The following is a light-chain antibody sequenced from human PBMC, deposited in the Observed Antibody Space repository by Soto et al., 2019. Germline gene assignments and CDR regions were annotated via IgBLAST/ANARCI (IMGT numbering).Light chain of an antibody. CDR3: QHYDGSSGHT. V-gene: IGKV3-20*01. CDR1: QTIRSNF. Sequence: EVVLTQSPATLSLSPGERATLSCRASQTIRSNFLTWYQQKPGQAPRLLIYTASTRAAGIPDRFSGSGSGTDFTLTISRLEPEDFAVYSCQHYDGSSGHTFGQGTKLQIK. J-gene: IGKJ2*01. CDR2: TAS.